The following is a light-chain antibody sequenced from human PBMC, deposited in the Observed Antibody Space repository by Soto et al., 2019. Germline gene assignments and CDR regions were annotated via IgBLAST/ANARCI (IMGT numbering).Light chain of an antibody. Sequence: QSALTQPASVSGSPGQSFTISCTGTSSDVGRYNYVSWYQQHPGKAPKLMIYEVSNRPSGVSNRFSGSKSGNTASLTISGLQAEDEADYYCTSYTNSNTYVFGTRTKLTVL. CDR1: SSDVGRYNY. V-gene: IGLV2-14*01. CDR2: EVS. J-gene: IGLJ1*01. CDR3: TSYTNSNTYV.